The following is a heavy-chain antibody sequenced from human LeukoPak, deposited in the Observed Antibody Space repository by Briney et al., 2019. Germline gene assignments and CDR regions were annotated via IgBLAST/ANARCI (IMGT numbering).Heavy chain of an antibody. Sequence: PGGSLRLSCAASGFTFSSYSMNWVRQAPGKGLEWVSSISSSSSYIYYADSVKGRFTISRDNAKNSLYLQMNSLRAEVTAVYYCARILLNAFDIWGQGTMVTVSS. J-gene: IGHJ3*02. V-gene: IGHV3-21*01. CDR2: ISSSSSYI. CDR1: GFTFSSYS. CDR3: ARILLNAFDI. D-gene: IGHD3-9*01.